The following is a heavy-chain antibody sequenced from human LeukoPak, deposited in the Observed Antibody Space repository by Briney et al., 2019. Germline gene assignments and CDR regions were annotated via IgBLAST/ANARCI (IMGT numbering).Heavy chain of an antibody. CDR2: IYHSGST. V-gene: IGHV4-30-2*01. CDR1: GGSISSGGYY. CDR3: ARRSGIYYYYYMDV. D-gene: IGHD3-10*01. Sequence: PSETLSLTCTVSGGSISSGGYYWSWIRQPPGKGREWIGYIYHSGSTYYNPSLKSRVTISVDRSKNQFSLKLSSVTAADTAVYYCARRSGIYYYYYMDVWGKGTTVTVSS. J-gene: IGHJ6*03.